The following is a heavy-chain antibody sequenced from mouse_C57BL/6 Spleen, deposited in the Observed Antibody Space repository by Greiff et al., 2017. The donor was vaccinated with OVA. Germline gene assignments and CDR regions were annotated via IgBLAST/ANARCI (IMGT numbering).Heavy chain of an antibody. Sequence: EVMLVESGGGLVKPAGSLKLSCAASGFTFSDYGMHWVRQAAEKGLEWVAYISSGSSTIYYADTVKGRFTISRDNAKNTLFLQMTSLRSEDTAMYYCAREGTTAAMDYWGQGTSVTVSS. J-gene: IGHJ4*01. D-gene: IGHD1-2*01. CDR2: ISSGSSTI. CDR1: GFTFSDYG. CDR3: AREGTTAAMDY. V-gene: IGHV5-17*01.